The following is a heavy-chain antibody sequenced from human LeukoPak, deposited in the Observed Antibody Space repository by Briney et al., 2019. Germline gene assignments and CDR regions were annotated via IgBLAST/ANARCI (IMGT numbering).Heavy chain of an antibody. D-gene: IGHD5-12*01. J-gene: IGHJ4*02. CDR2: VRYDGSNK. CDR1: GFTFSSYG. V-gene: IGHV3-30*02. Sequence: GGSLRLSCAASGFTFSSYGMHWVRQAPGKGLEWVAFVRYDGSNKYYADSAKGQFTISRDNSKNTLYLQMNSLRGEDTAVYYCAKDPRGYSAYDYDYFDYWGQGTLVTVSS. CDR3: AKDPRGYSAYDYDYFDY.